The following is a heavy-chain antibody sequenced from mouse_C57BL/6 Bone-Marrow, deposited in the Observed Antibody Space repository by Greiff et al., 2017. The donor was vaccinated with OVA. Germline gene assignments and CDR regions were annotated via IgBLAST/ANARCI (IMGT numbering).Heavy chain of an antibody. J-gene: IGHJ3*01. CDR3: ARPLYYGSSSWFAY. CDR2: IYPGDGDT. V-gene: IGHV1-80*01. CDR1: GYAFSSYW. D-gene: IGHD1-1*01. Sequence: VKLVESGAELVKPGASVKISCKASGYAFSSYWMNWVKQRPGKGLEWIGQIYPGDGDTNYNGKFKGKATLTADKSSSTAYMQLSSLTSEDSAVYFCARPLYYGSSSWFAYWGQGTLVTVSA.